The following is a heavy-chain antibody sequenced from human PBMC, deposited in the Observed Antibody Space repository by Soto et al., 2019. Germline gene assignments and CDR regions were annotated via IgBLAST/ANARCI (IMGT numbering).Heavy chain of an antibody. V-gene: IGHV3-30-3*01. CDR1: GFTFSSYA. J-gene: IGHJ6*02. D-gene: IGHD3-3*01. CDR2: ISYDGSNK. Sequence: GGSLRLSCAASGFTFSSYAMHWVRQAPGKGLEWVAVISYDGSNKYYADSVKGRFTISRDNSKNTLYLQMNSLRAEDTAVYYCARVIERTYYDFWSGPLDVWGQGTTVTVSS. CDR3: ARVIERTYYDFWSGPLDV.